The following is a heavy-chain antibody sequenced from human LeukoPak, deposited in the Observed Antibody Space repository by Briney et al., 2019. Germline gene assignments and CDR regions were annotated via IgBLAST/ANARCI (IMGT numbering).Heavy chain of an antibody. V-gene: IGHV3-11*04. CDR3: ARTGVTLVRGWFDP. CDR2: ISSSGSTI. CDR1: GFTFSDYY. Sequence: PGGSLRLSCAASGFTFSDYYMSWIRQAPGKGLEWVSYISSSGSTIYYADSVKGRFTISRDNAKNSLYLQMNSLTAEDTAVYYCARTGVTLVRGWFDPWGQGTLVTVSS. J-gene: IGHJ5*02. D-gene: IGHD2-21*02.